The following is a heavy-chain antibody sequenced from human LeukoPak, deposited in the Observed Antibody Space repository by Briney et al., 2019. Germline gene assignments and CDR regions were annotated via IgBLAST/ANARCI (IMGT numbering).Heavy chain of an antibody. D-gene: IGHD1-26*01. CDR1: GGSISSYY. J-gene: IGHJ4*02. CDR3: ARETLELYYFDY. Sequence: SETLSLTCTVSGGSISSYYWSWIRQPPGKGLEWIGEINHSGSTNYNPSLKSRVTISVDTSKNQFSLKLSSVTAADTAVYYCARETLELYYFDYWGQGTLVTVSS. V-gene: IGHV4-34*01. CDR2: INHSGST.